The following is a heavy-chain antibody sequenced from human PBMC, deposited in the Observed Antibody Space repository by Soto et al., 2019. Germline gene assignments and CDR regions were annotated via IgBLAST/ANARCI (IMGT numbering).Heavy chain of an antibody. CDR3: ARGDYGTGGYPFPYFDY. V-gene: IGHV1-2*02. CDR2: INPDSGAT. CDR1: GYSFTGYY. Sequence: VASVKVSFKASGYSFTGYYIHWVRQAPGQGLEWMGWINPDSGATNYAQNFQGRVTLTSDTSISTASMDLTSLTSDDTAVYYCARGDYGTGGYPFPYFDYWGQGTLVTVSS. J-gene: IGHJ4*02. D-gene: IGHD2-8*02.